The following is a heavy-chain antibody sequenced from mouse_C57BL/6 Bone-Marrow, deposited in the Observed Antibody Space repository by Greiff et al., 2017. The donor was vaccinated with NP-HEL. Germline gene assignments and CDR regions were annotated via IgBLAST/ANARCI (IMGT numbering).Heavy chain of an antibody. CDR2: IDPSDSYT. D-gene: IGHD1-1*01. V-gene: IGHV1-50*01. J-gene: IGHJ2*01. CDR3: ASRSYYYGSRGY. CDR1: GYTFTSYW. Sequence: QVQLQQPGAELVKPGASVKLSCKASGYTFTSYWMQWVKQRPGQGLEWIGEIDPSDSYTNYNQKFKGKATLTVDTSSSTAYMQLSSLTSEDSAVYYCASRSYYYGSRGYWGQGTTLTVSS.